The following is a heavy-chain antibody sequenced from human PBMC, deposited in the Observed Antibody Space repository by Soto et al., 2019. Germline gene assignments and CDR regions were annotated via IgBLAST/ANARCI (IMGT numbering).Heavy chain of an antibody. Sequence: QVQLVQSGAEVKKPGASVKVSCKTSGYTFTTYILYWMRQAPGQRLEWMGWINVGKGNTKYSDKFQDRVTITRDTSASTAYMELSSLRSEDTAVYYCASGHCDDICYPDYWGQGTLVTVSS. CDR2: INVGKGNT. V-gene: IGHV1-3*01. J-gene: IGHJ4*02. CDR3: ASGHCDDICYPDY. CDR1: GYTFTTYI. D-gene: IGHD2-21*01.